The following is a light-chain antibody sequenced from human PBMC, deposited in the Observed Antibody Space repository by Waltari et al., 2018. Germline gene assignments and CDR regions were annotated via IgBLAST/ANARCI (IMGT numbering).Light chain of an antibody. CDR3: SSYTASHTRV. CDR2: DVS. CDR1: SNDVGNYTY. Sequence: QSALTQPASVSGSPGQSITISCIGTSNDVGNYTYFSWYQQHPGKAPKLLIYDVSNRPSGVSNRFSGSKSDNTASLTISGLQAEDEADYYCSSYTASHTRVFGTGTWVTVL. V-gene: IGLV2-14*03. J-gene: IGLJ1*01.